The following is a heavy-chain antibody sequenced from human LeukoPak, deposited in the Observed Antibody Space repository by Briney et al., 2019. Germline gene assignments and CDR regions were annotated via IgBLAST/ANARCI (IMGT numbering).Heavy chain of an antibody. CDR3: ARLGYSSGWYSGFDY. CDR2: INHSGST. CDR1: GGSFSGYY. J-gene: IGHJ4*02. V-gene: IGHV4-34*01. D-gene: IGHD6-19*01. Sequence: SETLSLTCAVYGGSFSGYYWSWIRQPPGKGLEWIGEINHSGSTNYNPSLKSRVTISVDTPKNQFSLKLSSVTAADTAVYYCARLGYSSGWYSGFDYWGQGTLVTVSS.